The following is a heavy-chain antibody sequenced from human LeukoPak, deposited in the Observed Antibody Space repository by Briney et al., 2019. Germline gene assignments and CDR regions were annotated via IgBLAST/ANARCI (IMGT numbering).Heavy chain of an antibody. Sequence: PSDTLSLTCTVSGASISINSWSWIRQSPGKGLEWIGCSRPSGSTRYNPSLKSRVSMSLDMSTNQVSLTVDSVTAADTARYYCARTRMYFDASGYPEELFDSWGQGILVTVSS. V-gene: IGHV4-59*07. D-gene: IGHD6-25*01. CDR2: SRPSGST. CDR1: GASISINS. J-gene: IGHJ5*01. CDR3: ARTRMYFDASGYPEELFDS.